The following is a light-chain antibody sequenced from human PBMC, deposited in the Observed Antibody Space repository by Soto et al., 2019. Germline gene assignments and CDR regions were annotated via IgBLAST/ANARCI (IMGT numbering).Light chain of an antibody. Sequence: DIQMTQSPSTLSASVGDRVTITCRASQSVNSWLAWYQQKPGKAPKLLIYKASSLESGVPSRFSGSGSGTEVTLTISSLQPDDFATYYFQQYNSYWTFGQGTKVEIK. CDR2: KAS. CDR1: QSVNSW. V-gene: IGKV1-5*03. CDR3: QQYNSYWT. J-gene: IGKJ1*01.